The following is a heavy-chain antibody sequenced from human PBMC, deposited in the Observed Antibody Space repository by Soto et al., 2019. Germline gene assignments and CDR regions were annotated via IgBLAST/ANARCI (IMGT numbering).Heavy chain of an antibody. J-gene: IGHJ6*02. CDR2: IYYSGST. CDR3: ARARYSSRFYYGMDV. Sequence: PSETLSLTCTVSGGSISSGDYYWSWIRQPPGKGLEWIGYIYYSGSTYYNPSLKSRVTISVDTSKNQFSLKLSSVTAADTAVYYCARARYSSRFYYGMDVWGRGTTVTVSS. D-gene: IGHD6-13*01. V-gene: IGHV4-30-4*01. CDR1: GGSISSGDYY.